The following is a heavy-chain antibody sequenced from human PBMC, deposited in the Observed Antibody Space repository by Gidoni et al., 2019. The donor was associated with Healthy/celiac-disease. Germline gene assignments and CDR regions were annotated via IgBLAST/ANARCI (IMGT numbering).Heavy chain of an antibody. V-gene: IGHV3-43*01. J-gene: IGHJ6*02. Sequence: EVQLVESGGVVVQPGGSLRLSCAASGFTFDDYTMHWVRQAPGKGLEWVSLISWDGGSTYYADSVKGRFTISRDNSKNSLYLQMNSLRTEDTALYYCARSSPGDFWSGSGYYYYGMDVWGQGTTVTVSS. CDR1: GFTFDDYT. CDR3: ARSSPGDFWSGSGYYYYGMDV. CDR2: ISWDGGST. D-gene: IGHD3-3*01.